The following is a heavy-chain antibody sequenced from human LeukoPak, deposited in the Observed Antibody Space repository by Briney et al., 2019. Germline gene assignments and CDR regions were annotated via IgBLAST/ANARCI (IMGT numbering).Heavy chain of an antibody. CDR2: ISTSGGTR. CDR1: GFSFSDYY. CDR3: AREDCSSISCYGSWGHDGMDV. J-gene: IGHJ6*02. V-gene: IGHV3-11*01. Sequence: RTGGSLRLSCAASGFSFSDYYMSWIRHTPGKGLEWVSHISTSGGTRYYADSVKGRFTISRDNAENSLYLQMNSLRAEDTAVYYCAREDCSSISCYGSWGHDGMDVWGQGTTVTVSS. D-gene: IGHD2-2*01.